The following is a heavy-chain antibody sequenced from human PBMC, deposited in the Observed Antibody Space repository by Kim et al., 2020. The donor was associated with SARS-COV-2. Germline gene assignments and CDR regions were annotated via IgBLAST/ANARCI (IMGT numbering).Heavy chain of an antibody. CDR3: ARVQSLETTYDFWSGYYAGMCVSFRYYGMDG. V-gene: IGHV1-18*01. D-gene: IGHD3-3*01. CDR1: GYTFTSYG. Sequence: ASVKVSCKASGYTFTSYGISWVRQAPGQGLEWMGWISAYNGNTNYAQKLQGRVTITTDTSTSTAYMERRSLRSDDTAVYYLARVQSLETTYDFWSGYYAGMCVSFRYYGMDGWGQGTTVTVSS. CDR2: ISAYNGNT. J-gene: IGHJ6*02.